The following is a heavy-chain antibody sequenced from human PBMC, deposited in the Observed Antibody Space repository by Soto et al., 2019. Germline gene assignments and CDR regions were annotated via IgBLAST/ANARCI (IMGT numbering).Heavy chain of an antibody. Sequence: ASVKVSCKASGYTFTSYYMHWVRQAPGQGLEWMGIINPSGGSTSYAQKFQGRVTMTRDTSTSTVYMELSSLRSEDTAVYDCARAGRVRVSGDYYYMNVWGKVTTVTVSS. CDR1: GYTFTSYY. CDR3: ARAGRVRVSGDYYYMNV. V-gene: IGHV1-46*03. J-gene: IGHJ6*03. CDR2: INPSGGST. D-gene: IGHD3-10*01.